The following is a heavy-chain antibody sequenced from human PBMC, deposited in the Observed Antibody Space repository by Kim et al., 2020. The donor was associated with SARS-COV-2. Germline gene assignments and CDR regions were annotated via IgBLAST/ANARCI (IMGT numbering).Heavy chain of an antibody. CDR3: ARDEVVQVRGVIITRMNYGMDV. V-gene: IGHV3-48*02. CDR1: GFTFSSYS. CDR2: ISSSSSTI. D-gene: IGHD3-10*01. Sequence: GGSLRLSCAASGFTFSSYSMNWVRQAPGKGLEWVSYISSSSSTIYYADSVKGRFTISRDNAKNSLYLQMNSLRDEDTAVYYCARDEVVQVRGVIITRMNYGMDVGGQGTTVTVSS. J-gene: IGHJ6*02.